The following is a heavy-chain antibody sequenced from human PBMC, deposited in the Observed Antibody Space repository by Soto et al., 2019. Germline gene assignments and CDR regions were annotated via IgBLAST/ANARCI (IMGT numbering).Heavy chain of an antibody. CDR2: ISGSGGST. Sequence: VGSLRLSCAASGFTFSSYAMSWVRQAPGKGLEWVSAISGSGGSTYYADSVKGRFTISRDNSKNTLYLQMNSLRAEDTAVYYCAKVLFAVGAKAGTDVWGQGTTVTVS. J-gene: IGHJ6*02. CDR1: GFTFSSYA. D-gene: IGHD1-26*01. CDR3: AKVLFAVGAKAGTDV. V-gene: IGHV3-23*01.